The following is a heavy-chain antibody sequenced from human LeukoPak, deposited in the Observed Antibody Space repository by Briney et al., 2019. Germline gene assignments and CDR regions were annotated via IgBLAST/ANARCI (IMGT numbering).Heavy chain of an antibody. V-gene: IGHV3-15*01. CDR3: TTDPLWGGTGSYFDY. CDR2: IKSKIDGGIT. D-gene: IGHD2-15*01. J-gene: IGHJ4*02. CDR1: GFTFSNVW. Sequence: GGSLRLSCAASGFTFSNVWMSWGRQAPGKGAEWVGRIKSKIDGGITDYAAPVKGRFTISRDHSKTTLYLHMYSLKTEATAVYYCTTDPLWGGTGSYFDYWGQGTLVTVSS.